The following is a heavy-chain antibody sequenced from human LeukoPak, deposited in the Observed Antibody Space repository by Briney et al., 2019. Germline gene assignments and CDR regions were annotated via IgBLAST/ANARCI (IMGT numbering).Heavy chain of an antibody. CDR1: GGSISSYY. CDR3: ARASGHYYYYGMDV. V-gene: IGHV4-59*01. J-gene: IGHJ6*02. CDR2: IYYSGST. Sequence: SETLSLTCTVSGGSISSYYWSWIRQPPGKGLEWIGYIYYSGSTNYNPSLKSRVTISVDTSKNQFSLNLSSVTAADTAVYYCARASGHYYYYGMDVWSQGTTVTVSS. D-gene: IGHD3-10*01.